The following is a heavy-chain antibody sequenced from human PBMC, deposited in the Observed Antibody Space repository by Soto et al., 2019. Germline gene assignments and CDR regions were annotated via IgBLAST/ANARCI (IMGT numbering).Heavy chain of an antibody. CDR2: ISDDGSRK. J-gene: IGHJ4*02. D-gene: IGHD2-15*01. V-gene: IGHV3-30*18. Sequence: QVQLVESGGGVVQPGRSLRLSCTASTFTFITNGMHWVRQAPGKGLEWVAMISDDGSRKYYADSVKGRLSISRDNSKNTVDLQMNSLRPEDTAVYYCAKDRRDTWSFDQWGQGTLVIVTS. CDR3: AKDRRDTWSFDQ. CDR1: TFTFITNG.